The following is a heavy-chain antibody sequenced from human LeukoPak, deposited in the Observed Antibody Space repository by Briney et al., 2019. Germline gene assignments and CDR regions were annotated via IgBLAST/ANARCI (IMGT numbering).Heavy chain of an antibody. CDR2: ITPNSGDT. CDR1: GYTFTGYY. J-gene: IGHJ3*02. Sequence: ASVKVSCKASGYTFTGYYMHWVRQAPGQGLEWMGWITPNSGDTNYAQKFQGWVTMTRDTSISTAYMELSRLRSDDTAVYYCARAGRQRVGAFTNIWGQGTMVTVSS. V-gene: IGHV1-2*04. D-gene: IGHD1-26*01. CDR3: ARAGRQRVGAFTNI.